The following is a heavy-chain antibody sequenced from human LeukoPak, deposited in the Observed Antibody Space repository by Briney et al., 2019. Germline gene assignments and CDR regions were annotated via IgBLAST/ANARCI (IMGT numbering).Heavy chain of an antibody. V-gene: IGHV3-74*01. Sequence: GGSLRLSCAASGFTFSSYWIHWVRQAPGKGLVCVSRINSDGSSTSYADSVKGRFTISRDNAKNSLYLQMNSLRAEDTAVYYCARGYITWEQDYWGQGTLVTVSS. CDR1: GFTFSSYW. CDR2: INSDGSST. CDR3: ARGYITWEQDY. D-gene: IGHD1-26*01. J-gene: IGHJ4*02.